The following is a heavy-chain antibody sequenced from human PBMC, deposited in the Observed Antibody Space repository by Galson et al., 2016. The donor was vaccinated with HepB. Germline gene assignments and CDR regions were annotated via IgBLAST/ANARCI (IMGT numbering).Heavy chain of an antibody. CDR2: INPSGHTT. CDR3: AKGKSSGYFGYVLDN. J-gene: IGHJ4*02. V-gene: IGHV3-23*01. Sequence: SLRLSCAASGFTFSNYAMSWVRQAPGKGLEGVSSINPSGHTTYYADSVKGRFTTSRDNSKNTLYLQMNNLRAEDTAVYYCAKGKSSGYFGYVLDNWGQKTLVVVTS. D-gene: IGHD5-12*01. CDR1: GFTFSNYA.